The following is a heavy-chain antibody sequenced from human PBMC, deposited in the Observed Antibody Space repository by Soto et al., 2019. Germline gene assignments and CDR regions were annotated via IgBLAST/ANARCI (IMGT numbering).Heavy chain of an antibody. J-gene: IGHJ6*02. V-gene: IGHV1-18*01. CDR1: GYTFTSYG. D-gene: IGHD6-19*01. CDR3: ARPGIAVAGTREGIYYYGMDV. CDR2: INANGGNT. Sequence: GASVKVSCKASGYTFTSYGISWVRQAPGQGLEWMGIINANGGNTNYAQKFQGRVTMTGDTSTSTVYMELSSLRSEDTAVYYCARPGIAVAGTREGIYYYGMDVWGQGTTVTVSS.